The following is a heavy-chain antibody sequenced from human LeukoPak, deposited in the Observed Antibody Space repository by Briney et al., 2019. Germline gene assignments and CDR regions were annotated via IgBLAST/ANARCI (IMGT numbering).Heavy chain of an antibody. J-gene: IGHJ4*02. Sequence: PGGSLRLSCAASGFTFSRYDMHWVSQATGKGLEWVSGIGTAGDTYYAGSVKGRFTISRENAKNSLYLQMNSLTAGDTAVYYCAGAGSETQWRAFDFWGQGALVTVFS. CDR2: IGTAGDT. CDR3: AGAGSETQWRAFDF. V-gene: IGHV3-13*01. D-gene: IGHD6-19*01. CDR1: GFTFSRYD.